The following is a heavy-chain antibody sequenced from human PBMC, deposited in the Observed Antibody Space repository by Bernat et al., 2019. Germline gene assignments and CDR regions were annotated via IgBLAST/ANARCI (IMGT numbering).Heavy chain of an antibody. CDR3: TTVGKWELLWFGELLGVDY. V-gene: IGHV3-15*07. CDR1: GFTFSNAW. D-gene: IGHD3-10*01. CDR2: IKSKTDGGTT. J-gene: IGHJ4*02. Sequence: EVQLVESGGGLVKPGGSLRLSCAASGFTFSNAWMNWVRQAPGKGLEWVGRIKSKTDGGTTDLPAPVKGRFHNPREESKNPLYLKINRPKTGEKAGYLCTTVGKWELLWFGELLGVDYWGQGTLVTVSS.